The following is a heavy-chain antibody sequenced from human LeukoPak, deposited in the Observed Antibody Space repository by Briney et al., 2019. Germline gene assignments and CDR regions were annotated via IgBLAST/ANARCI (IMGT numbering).Heavy chain of an antibody. J-gene: IGHJ3*02. CDR1: GFTFSSYS. CDR2: ISSSSSYI. D-gene: IGHD1-26*01. CDR3: AKGGGDAFDI. Sequence: GGSLRLSCAASGFTFSSYSMNWVRQAPGKGLEWVSSISSSSSYIYYADSVKGRFTISRDNAKNSLYLQMNSLRAEDMALYYCAKGGGDAFDIWGQGTMVTVSS. V-gene: IGHV3-21*04.